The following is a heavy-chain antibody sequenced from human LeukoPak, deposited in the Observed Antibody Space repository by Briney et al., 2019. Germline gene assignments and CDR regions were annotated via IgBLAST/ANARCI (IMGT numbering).Heavy chain of an antibody. J-gene: IGHJ3*02. CDR2: IRSKANSYAT. CDR1: GFTFSGSA. D-gene: IGHD3-22*01. Sequence: GGSLRLSCAASGFTFSGSAMHWVRQASGKGLEWVGRIRSKANSYATAYAASVKGRFTISRDDSKNTLYLQMNSLRAEDTAVYYCARDRRGHYYDSPHGAFDIWGQGTMVTVSS. V-gene: IGHV3-73*01. CDR3: ARDRRGHYYDSPHGAFDI.